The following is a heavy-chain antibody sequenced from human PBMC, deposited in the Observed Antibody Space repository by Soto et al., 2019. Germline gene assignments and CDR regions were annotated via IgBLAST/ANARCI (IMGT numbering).Heavy chain of an antibody. V-gene: IGHV4-39*01. D-gene: IGHD1-26*01. CDR2: MYYSGSA. CDR3: ARRYGGNLDY. CDR1: GVSISSSNYH. Sequence: SETLSLTCTVSGVSISSSNYHWGWIRQPPGKGLEWIGSMYYSGSAYYNPSLKSRVTISVDTSKNQFSLKLSSVTAADTAVYYCARRYGGNLDYWGQGTLVTVSS. J-gene: IGHJ4*02.